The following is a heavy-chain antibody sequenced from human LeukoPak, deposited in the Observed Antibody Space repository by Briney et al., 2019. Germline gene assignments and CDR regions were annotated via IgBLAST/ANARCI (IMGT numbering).Heavy chain of an antibody. Sequence: ASVEVSCKASGYTFTSYGISWVRQAPGQGLEWMGWISAYNGNTNYAQKLQGRVTMTTDTSTSTAYMELRSLRSDDTAVYYCARVKVGATYYYFDYWGQGTLVTVSS. D-gene: IGHD1-26*01. CDR3: ARVKVGATYYYFDY. CDR1: GYTFTSYG. J-gene: IGHJ4*02. V-gene: IGHV1-18*04. CDR2: ISAYNGNT.